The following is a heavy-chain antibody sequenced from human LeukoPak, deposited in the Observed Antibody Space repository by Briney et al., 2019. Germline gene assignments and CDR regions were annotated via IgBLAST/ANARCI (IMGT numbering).Heavy chain of an antibody. J-gene: IGHJ4*02. Sequence: GGSLRLSCEASGFTFSNAWMSWVRQAPGKGLEWVGRIKRRSDGGTTDFAAPVKGRFTISRDDSKNTLYLEINSLKTEDTALYYCTTSNFGFPFDYWGQGTLVTVSS. CDR1: GFTFSNAW. CDR3: TTSNFGFPFDY. CDR2: IKRRSDGGTT. D-gene: IGHD3-16*01. V-gene: IGHV3-15*01.